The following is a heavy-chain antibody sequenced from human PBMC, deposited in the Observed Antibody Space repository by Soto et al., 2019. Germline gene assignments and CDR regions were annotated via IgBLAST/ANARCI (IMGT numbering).Heavy chain of an antibody. CDR3: ARDSSAGLYFYY. CDR1: GFTFSNYA. J-gene: IGHJ4*02. D-gene: IGHD6-13*01. V-gene: IGHV3-23*01. Sequence: EVQLLESGGGLAQPGGSLRLSCAASGFTFSNYAMSWVRQAPGKGLEWVSGISSSGGSTYYADSVKGRFTISRDNSKNTLDLQMNSPRAEDTAVYYCARDSSAGLYFYYWGQGTLVTVSS. CDR2: ISSSGGST.